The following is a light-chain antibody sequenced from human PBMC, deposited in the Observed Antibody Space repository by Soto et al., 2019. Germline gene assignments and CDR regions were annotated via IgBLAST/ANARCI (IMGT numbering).Light chain of an antibody. CDR1: QGISSA. CDR3: QQFNNYPRT. J-gene: IGKJ1*01. CDR2: DAS. V-gene: IGKV1D-13*01. Sequence: AIQLTQSPSSLSASVGDRVTITCRASQGISSALAWYQQKPGKAPKLLIYDASSLESGVPSRFSGSRSGTDFTLTISSLQPEDFATYYCQQFNNYPRTFGQGAKVEIK.